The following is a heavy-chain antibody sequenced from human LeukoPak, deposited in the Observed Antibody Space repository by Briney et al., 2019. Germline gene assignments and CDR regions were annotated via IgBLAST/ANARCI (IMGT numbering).Heavy chain of an antibody. CDR2: MNPNSGNT. Sequence: ASVKVSCKASGYSFTSYDINWVRQASGQGLDRMGWMNPNSGNTGYAQKFQGRVTMTRNTSISTAYMELSSLGSEDTAVYYCARGPRCSSITCPYYFDYWGQGTLVTVSS. D-gene: IGHD2-2*01. J-gene: IGHJ4*02. CDR1: GYSFTSYD. V-gene: IGHV1-8*01. CDR3: ARGPRCSSITCPYYFDY.